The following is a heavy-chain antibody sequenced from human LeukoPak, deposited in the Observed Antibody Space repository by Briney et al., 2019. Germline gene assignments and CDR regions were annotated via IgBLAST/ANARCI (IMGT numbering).Heavy chain of an antibody. CDR3: ARGWSVFDY. CDR1: GLTFSNDW. Sequence: PGGSLRLSCEAPGLTFSNDWMTWVRQSPGKGLEWVANIKGDGSETYYLDSVKGRFTISRDNAKNSLYLQMNSVRAEDTALYYCARGWSVFDYWGQGTLVTVSS. J-gene: IGHJ4*02. V-gene: IGHV3-7*04. D-gene: IGHD2-15*01. CDR2: IKGDGSET.